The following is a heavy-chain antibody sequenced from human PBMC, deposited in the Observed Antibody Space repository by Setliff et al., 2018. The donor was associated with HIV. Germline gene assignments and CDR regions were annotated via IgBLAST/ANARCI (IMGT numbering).Heavy chain of an antibody. CDR1: GDSINSHY. CDR2: TYYSGST. CDR3: ARRGGYSSPLRI. Sequence: KPSETLSLTCTASGDSINSHYWSWIRQPPGKGLEWIGFTYYSGSTNYNPSLKSRVTISVDTSKNQFSLNLSSVTAADTAVYYCARRGGYSSPLRIWGQGTKVTVSS. D-gene: IGHD6-13*01. V-gene: IGHV4-59*08. J-gene: IGHJ3*02.